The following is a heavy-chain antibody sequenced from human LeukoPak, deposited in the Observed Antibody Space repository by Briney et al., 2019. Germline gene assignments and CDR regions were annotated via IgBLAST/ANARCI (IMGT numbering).Heavy chain of an antibody. D-gene: IGHD1-26*01. CDR3: ARVVGRWEGSHHFDY. CDR1: GGSISSYY. Sequence: SETLSLTCTVSGGSISSYYWSWIRQPAGKGLEWIGRIYSSGSTNYNPSLKSRVTMSVDTPKNQFSLKLNSVTSTDTAMYYCARVVGRWEGSHHFDYWGQGTLVTVSS. CDR2: IYSSGST. V-gene: IGHV4-4*07. J-gene: IGHJ4*02.